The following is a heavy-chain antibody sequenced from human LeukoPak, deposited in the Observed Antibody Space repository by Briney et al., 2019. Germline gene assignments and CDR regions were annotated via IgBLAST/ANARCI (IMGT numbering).Heavy chain of an antibody. CDR1: GCTISSYY. CDR3: GRSSWYDY. J-gene: IGHJ4*02. CDR2: INQDGSDK. Sequence: ETLSLTCTVSGCTISSYYWSWIRQPPGKGLEWVANINQDGSDKNYVDSVKGRFTISRDNAKSSLYLQMNSLRAEDTAVYYCGRSSWYDYWGQGTLVTVSS. D-gene: IGHD6-13*01. V-gene: IGHV3-7*01.